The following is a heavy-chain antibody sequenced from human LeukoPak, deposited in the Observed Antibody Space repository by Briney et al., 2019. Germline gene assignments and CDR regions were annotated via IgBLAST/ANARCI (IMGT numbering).Heavy chain of an antibody. CDR3: ARGPRSIGYFDY. J-gene: IGHJ4*02. V-gene: IGHV4-34*01. D-gene: IGHD3-3*02. CDR2: INHSGST. Sequence: SETLSLTCAVYGGSFSGYYWSWIRQPPGKGLEWIGGINHSGSTNYNPSLTSRATISVDWSKKQFSLKLSSVTAADTAVYCCARGPRSIGYFDYWGQGTLVTVSS. CDR1: GGSFSGYY.